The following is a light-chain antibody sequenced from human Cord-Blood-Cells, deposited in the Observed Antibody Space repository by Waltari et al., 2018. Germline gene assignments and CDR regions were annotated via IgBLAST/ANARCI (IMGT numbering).Light chain of an antibody. CDR3: QQYNNWPPYT. CDR1: QSVSSN. Sequence: ELVMTQPPATLSVSPGERATLPCRASQSVSSNLAWYQQKPGQAPRLLIYGASTRATGIPARFRSSGSGTEFTLTISSLQSEDLAVYYCQQYNNWPPYTFGQGTKLEIK. CDR2: GAS. J-gene: IGKJ2*01. V-gene: IGKV3-15*01.